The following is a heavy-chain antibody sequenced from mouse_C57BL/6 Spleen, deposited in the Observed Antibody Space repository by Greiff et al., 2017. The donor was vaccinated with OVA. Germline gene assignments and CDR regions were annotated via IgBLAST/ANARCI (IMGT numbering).Heavy chain of an antibody. CDR3: ARGGTFDY. CDR1: GYTFTSYW. Sequence: QVHVKQSGAELVKPGASVKLSCKASGYTFTSYWMHWVKQRPGQGLEWIGMIHPNSGSTNYNEKFKSKATLTVDKSSSTAYMQLSSLTSEDSAVYYCARGGTFDYWGQGTTLTVSS. D-gene: IGHD2-14*01. V-gene: IGHV1-64*01. J-gene: IGHJ2*01. CDR2: IHPNSGST.